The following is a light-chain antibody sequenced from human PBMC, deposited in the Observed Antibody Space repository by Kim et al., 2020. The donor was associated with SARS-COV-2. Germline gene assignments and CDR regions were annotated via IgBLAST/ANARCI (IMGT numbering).Light chain of an antibody. Sequence: QSVLTQPPSVSAAPRQKVTISCSGGSFNVGKNSVSWYQHLPGTAPKLLVYDNNKRPSGIPDRFSGSKSGTSATLSITGLQTGDEADYFCGTWDDSLNNWVCGGGTQLTVL. V-gene: IGLV1-51*01. CDR3: GTWDDSLNNWV. CDR1: SFNVGKNS. CDR2: DNN. J-gene: IGLJ3*02.